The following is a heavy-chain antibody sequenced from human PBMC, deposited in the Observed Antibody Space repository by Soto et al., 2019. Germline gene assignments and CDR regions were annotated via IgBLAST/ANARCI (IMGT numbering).Heavy chain of an antibody. J-gene: IGHJ6*02. Sequence: QVQLVESGGGVVQPGRSLRLSCAASGFTFSSYAMHWVRQAPGKGLEWVAVISYDGSNKYYADSVKGRFTISRDNSKNTLYLQMNSLRAEDTAVYYCAKTGGSYYYYYGMDVWGQGTTFTVSS. CDR1: GFTFSSYA. CDR2: ISYDGSNK. D-gene: IGHD1-26*01. V-gene: IGHV3-30*18. CDR3: AKTGGSYYYYYGMDV.